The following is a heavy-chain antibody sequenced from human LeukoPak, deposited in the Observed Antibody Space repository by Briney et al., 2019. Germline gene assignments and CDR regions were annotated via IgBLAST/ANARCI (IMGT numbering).Heavy chain of an antibody. J-gene: IGHJ6*02. Sequence: GGSLRLSCAASGFTFDDYAMHWVRQAPGKGLEWVSGISWNSGSIGYADSVKGRFTISRDNAKNSLYLQMNSLRAEDTALYYCAKATYGMDVWGQGTTVTVSS. CDR1: GFTFDDYA. CDR2: ISWNSGSI. CDR3: AKATYGMDV. V-gene: IGHV3-9*01.